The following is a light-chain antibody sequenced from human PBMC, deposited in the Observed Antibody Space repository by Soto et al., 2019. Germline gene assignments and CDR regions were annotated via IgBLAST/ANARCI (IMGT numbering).Light chain of an antibody. J-gene: IGKJ4*01. CDR3: QQRSNWPYLT. V-gene: IGKV3-11*01. CDR1: QSVSSY. Sequence: EIVLTKPPATLSLSPGERDTLSCRASQSVSSYLAWYQQKPGQAPRLLIYDAANRATGIPARFSGSGSGTDFTLTISSLEPEDFAVYYCQQRSNWPYLTFGGGTKVEIK. CDR2: DAA.